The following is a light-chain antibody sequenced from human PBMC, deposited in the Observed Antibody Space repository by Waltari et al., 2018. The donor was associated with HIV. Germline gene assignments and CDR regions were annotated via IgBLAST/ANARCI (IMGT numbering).Light chain of an antibody. CDR1: SNDSGGCTF. Sequence: QSPPAQPPPLSASAAPSLTIPCTGSSNDSGGCTFVSCYQQHPPKAAHLIIYEVSNRPSGVSNRFSGSKSGKTAPLTIAGLQAEDEADYYCTAHTSTSTWVFGGGTKLTVL. CDR3: TAHTSTSTWV. J-gene: IGLJ3*02. CDR2: EVS. V-gene: IGLV2-14*01.